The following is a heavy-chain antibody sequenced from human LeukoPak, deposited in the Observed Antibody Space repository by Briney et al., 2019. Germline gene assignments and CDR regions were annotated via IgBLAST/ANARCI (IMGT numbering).Heavy chain of an antibody. CDR3: ARGFASTYYYDSSGYPERDFDY. J-gene: IGHJ4*02. CDR1: GGSFSGYY. CDR2: INHSGST. V-gene: IGHV4-34*01. Sequence: SETLSLTCAVYGGSFSGYYWSWIRQPPGKGLEWIGEINHSGSTNYNPSLKSRVTISVDTSKNQFSLKLSSVTAADTAVYYCARGFASTYYYDSSGYPERDFDYWGQGTLVTVSS. D-gene: IGHD3-22*01.